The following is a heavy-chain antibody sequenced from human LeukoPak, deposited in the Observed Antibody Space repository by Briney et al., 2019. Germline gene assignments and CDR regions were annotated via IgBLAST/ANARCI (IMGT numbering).Heavy chain of an antibody. CDR1: GFTFSSYA. CDR3: ARDINTAMADGGAFDI. D-gene: IGHD5-18*01. Sequence: PGGSLRLSCAASGFTFSSYAMHWVRQAPGKGLEWVAVISYDGSNKYYADSVKGRFTISRDNSKNTLYLQMNSLRAEDTAVYYCARDINTAMADGGAFDIWGQGTMVTVSS. J-gene: IGHJ3*02. CDR2: ISYDGSNK. V-gene: IGHV3-30-3*01.